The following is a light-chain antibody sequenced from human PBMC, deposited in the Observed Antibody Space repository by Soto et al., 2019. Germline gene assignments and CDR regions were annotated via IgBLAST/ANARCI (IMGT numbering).Light chain of an antibody. J-gene: IGKJ5*01. CDR1: QSVSIS. Sequence: EVVLTPSPATLSLSPVEIANLSCISSQSVSISLACYQQKPGQAPRLLIYDASDRATGIPARFSGSGSGTDFTLTIRSLEPEDFAVYYCQHRSNWPPFNCGQGTRREIK. CDR2: DAS. V-gene: IGKV3-11*01. CDR3: QHRSNWPPFN.